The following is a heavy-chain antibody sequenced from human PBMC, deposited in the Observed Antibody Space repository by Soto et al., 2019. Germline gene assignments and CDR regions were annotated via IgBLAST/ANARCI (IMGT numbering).Heavy chain of an antibody. CDR2: IKQDGSEK. Sequence: GESLKISCAASGFTFSSYWMSWVRQAPGKGLEWVANIKQDGSEKYYVDSVKGRFTISRDNAKNSLYLQMNSLRAEDTAVYYCARDTILGEYYYYGMDVWGQGTTVTVSS. D-gene: IGHD3-16*01. CDR1: GFTFSSYW. CDR3: ARDTILGEYYYYGMDV. V-gene: IGHV3-7*01. J-gene: IGHJ6*02.